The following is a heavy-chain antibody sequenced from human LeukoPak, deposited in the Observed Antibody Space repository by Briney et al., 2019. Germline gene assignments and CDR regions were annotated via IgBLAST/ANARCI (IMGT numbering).Heavy chain of an antibody. J-gene: IGHJ4*02. CDR1: GFTFSNNW. CDR3: AKYLSRAFDC. Sequence: GGSLRPSCAASGFTFSNNWMAWVRQAPGKGPELVAHINHDGSHTGYVDSVKGRFTISRDNSKNSLYLQLNSLRAEDTAMYYCAKYLSRAFDCWGQGSLITVSS. D-gene: IGHD2/OR15-2a*01. CDR2: INHDGSHT. V-gene: IGHV3-7*01.